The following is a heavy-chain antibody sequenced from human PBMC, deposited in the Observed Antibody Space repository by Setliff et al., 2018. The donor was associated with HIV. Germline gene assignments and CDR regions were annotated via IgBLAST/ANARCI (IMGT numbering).Heavy chain of an antibody. CDR3: AREGYSSSSAYYYYMDV. CDR1: GFTFSSYW. CDR2: LKQDGSEK. D-gene: IGHD6-6*01. V-gene: IGHV3-7*03. Sequence: PGESLKISCAASGFTFSSYWMSWVRLAPGKGLEWVANLKQDGSEKNYVDSVKGRFTISRDNAKKSLYLQMTSLRVEDTAVYYRAREGYSSSSAYYYYMDVWGTGTTVTVSS. J-gene: IGHJ6*03.